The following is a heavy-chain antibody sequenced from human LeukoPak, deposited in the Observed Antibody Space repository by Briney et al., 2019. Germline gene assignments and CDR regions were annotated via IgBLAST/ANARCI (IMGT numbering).Heavy chain of an antibody. CDR3: ARGAPGSYCSGGSCPYFDY. Sequence: ASVKVSCKASAYTFTSYDINWVRQATGQGLEWMGWMNPNSGNTGYAQEFQGRVTMTRNTSISTAYMELSSLRSEDTAVYYCARGAPGSYCSGGSCPYFDYWGQGTLISVSS. CDR1: AYTFTSYD. D-gene: IGHD2-15*01. V-gene: IGHV1-8*01. CDR2: MNPNSGNT. J-gene: IGHJ4*02.